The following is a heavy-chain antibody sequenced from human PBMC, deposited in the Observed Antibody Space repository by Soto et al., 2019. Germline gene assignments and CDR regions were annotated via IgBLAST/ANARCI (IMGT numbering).Heavy chain of an antibody. D-gene: IGHD1-7*01. CDR2: IYYSGST. CDR1: GGSISSGGYY. J-gene: IGHJ5*02. CDR3: ARDLGITGTTGWFDP. Sequence: SSETLSLTCTVSGGSISSGGYYWSWIRQHPGKGLEWIGYIYYSGSTYYNPSLKSRVTISVDTSKNQFSLKLSSVTAADTAVYYCARDLGITGTTGWFDPWGQGTLVTVSS. V-gene: IGHV4-31*03.